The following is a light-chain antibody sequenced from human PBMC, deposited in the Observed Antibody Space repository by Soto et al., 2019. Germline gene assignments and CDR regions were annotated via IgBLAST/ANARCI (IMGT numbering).Light chain of an antibody. CDR2: DTS. CDR1: QSVGGSS. J-gene: IGKJ1*01. CDR3: QQYHNSPRT. V-gene: IGKV3-20*01. Sequence: ETLWTQSPGTLSLSPGERATLSCRASQSVGGSSLAWYQQRPGQAPRLPIYDTSNRATGIPDRFSGSGSGTDFTLTISRLEPEDFAVYYCQQYHNSPRTFGQGTKVDIK.